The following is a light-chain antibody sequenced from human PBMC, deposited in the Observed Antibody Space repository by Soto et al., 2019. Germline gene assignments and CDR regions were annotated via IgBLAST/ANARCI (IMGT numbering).Light chain of an antibody. V-gene: IGKV1-39*01. CDR1: ESISRH. CDR2: AAS. CDR3: QQTYTTLSIT. J-gene: IGKJ5*01. Sequence: DIQMTQSPSSLSGSVGDRVTITCRASESISRHLNWYQQKPGKAPKLLIYAASSLQNGVPSRFRGGGSGTDFTLTISNLQPEDFATYYCQQTYTTLSITFGQRTRLDIK.